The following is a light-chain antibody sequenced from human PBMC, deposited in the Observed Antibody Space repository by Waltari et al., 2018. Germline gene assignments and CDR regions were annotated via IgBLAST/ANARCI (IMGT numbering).Light chain of an antibody. J-gene: IGLJ2*01. CDR1: SNDAGRYTS. CDR2: DFS. CDR3: SSQSSNDVVL. Sequence: QSALTPPASVSGSPGQSVTIFCAETSNDAGRYTSASWYQEHPGQAPRVIIYDFSDRPSGVSDRFSGSKSGNPASLTISGLQAEDEADYYCSSQSSNDVVLFGGGTKLTVL. V-gene: IGLV2-14*01.